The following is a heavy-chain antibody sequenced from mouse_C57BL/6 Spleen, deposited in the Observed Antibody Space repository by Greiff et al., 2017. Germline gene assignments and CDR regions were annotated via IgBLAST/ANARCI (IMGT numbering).Heavy chain of an antibody. CDR2: IYWDDDK. V-gene: IGHV8-12*01. CDR1: GFSLSTSGMG. Sequence: QVQLKESGPGILQSSQTLSLTCSFSGFSLSTSGMGVSWIRQPSGKGLEWLAHIYWDDDKRYNPSLKSRLTISKDTSRNQVFLKITSVDNADTASYYCARATVDAMDYWGQGTSVTVSS. CDR3: ARATVDAMDY. D-gene: IGHD1-1*01. J-gene: IGHJ4*01.